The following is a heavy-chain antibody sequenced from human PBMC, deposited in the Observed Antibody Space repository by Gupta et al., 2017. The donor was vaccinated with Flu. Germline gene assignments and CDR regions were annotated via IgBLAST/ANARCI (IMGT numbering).Heavy chain of an antibody. D-gene: IGHD3-10*01. V-gene: IGHV3-74*01. J-gene: IGHJ3*02. Sequence: WMHWVRQAPGKGLVWVSRIDSDGSYTSYADSVQGRFSLSRDNAKSTLYLQMNSLRAEDTAVYYCARERASPRGANTDALDIWGQGTMVTVSS. CDR2: IDSDGSYT. CDR1: W. CDR3: ARERASPRGANTDALDI.